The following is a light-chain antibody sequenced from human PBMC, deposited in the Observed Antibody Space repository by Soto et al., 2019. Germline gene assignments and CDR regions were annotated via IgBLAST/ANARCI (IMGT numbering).Light chain of an antibody. J-gene: IGKJ1*01. CDR1: QSVSSN. CDR2: GAS. CDR3: QHYNNWPRT. V-gene: IGKV3-15*01. Sequence: EIVMTQSPATLSVSPGERATLSCRASQSVSSNLAWYQQKPGQAPRLLIYGASTRATRIPARFSGSGSGTEFTLTISSLQSEDFAVYYCQHYNNWPRTFGQGTKVELK.